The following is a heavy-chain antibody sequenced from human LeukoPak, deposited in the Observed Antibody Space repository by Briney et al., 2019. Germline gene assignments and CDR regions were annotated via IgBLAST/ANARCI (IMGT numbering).Heavy chain of an antibody. J-gene: IGHJ1*01. Sequence: GGSLRLSCAASGFTFCNNGMNWVRQAPGEGLEGGSYITSSGSTIYYADSVKGRFTISRDNAKSTLYLQMNCLRAEDTAVYYCARVPITLAGTKDAKYFQHWGQGTLVTVSS. CDR3: ARVPITLAGTKDAKYFQH. CDR1: GFTFCNNG. CDR2: ITSSGSTI. V-gene: IGHV3-48*04. D-gene: IGHD6-19*01.